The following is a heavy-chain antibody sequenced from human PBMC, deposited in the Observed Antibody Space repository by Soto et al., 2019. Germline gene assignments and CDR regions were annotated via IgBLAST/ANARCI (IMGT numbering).Heavy chain of an antibody. D-gene: IGHD2-15*01. J-gene: IGHJ4*02. CDR2: ISGSGGAT. CDR1: GFAFSSYA. V-gene: IGHV3-23*01. Sequence: GGSLRLSCEASGFAFSSYAINFFRHSACKGLEWISVISGSGGATYFADSVKGRFVISRDNSKNTLYLQMNSLRAEDTAIYYCAKATLRVVHPLVFDYWGQGSLVTVSS. CDR3: AKATLRVVHPLVFDY.